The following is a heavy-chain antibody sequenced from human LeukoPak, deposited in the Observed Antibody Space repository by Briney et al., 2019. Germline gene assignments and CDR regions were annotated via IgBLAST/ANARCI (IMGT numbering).Heavy chain of an antibody. CDR3: ARALYGSSGYYDY. V-gene: IGHV3-11*01. J-gene: IGHJ4*02. Sequence: GGSLGLSCAASGFNFSDHYMSWVRQTPGRPLEWVSYISGSGATLHHADSVKGRFTISRDNAKNSLSLQMNSLRAEDTALYYCARALYGSSGYYDYWGQGILVTVSS. D-gene: IGHD3-22*01. CDR2: ISGSGATL. CDR1: GFNFSDHY.